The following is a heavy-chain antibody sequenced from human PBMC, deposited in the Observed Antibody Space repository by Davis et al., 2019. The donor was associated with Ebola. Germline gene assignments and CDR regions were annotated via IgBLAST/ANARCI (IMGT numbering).Heavy chain of an antibody. J-gene: IGHJ6*04. CDR3: AKDQRWDYYGSGHYYYAMNV. V-gene: IGHV3-30*18. CDR1: GFTFSSYG. D-gene: IGHD3-10*01. Sequence: GGSLRLSCAASGFTFSSYGMHWVRQAPGKGLEWVAVVSYDGNTEYYADSVMGRFTISRDNSENTLFLQMNSLRPEDTAVYYCAKDQRWDYYGSGHYYYAMNVWGKGTTVTVSS. CDR2: VSYDGNTE.